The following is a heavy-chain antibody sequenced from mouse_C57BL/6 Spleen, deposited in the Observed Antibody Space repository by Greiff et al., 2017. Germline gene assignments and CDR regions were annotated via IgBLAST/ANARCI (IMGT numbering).Heavy chain of an antibody. Sequence: VQLQQSGAELVRPGASVKLSCKASGYTFTDYYINWVKQRPGQGLEWIARIYPGSGSTNYNEKFKGKATLTAEKSSSTAYMQLSSLTSEDSAVYFCARGGSNWYFDVWGTGTTVTVSS. CDR3: ARGGSNWYFDV. J-gene: IGHJ1*03. CDR1: GYTFTDYY. V-gene: IGHV1-76*01. CDR2: IYPGSGST. D-gene: IGHD1-1*02.